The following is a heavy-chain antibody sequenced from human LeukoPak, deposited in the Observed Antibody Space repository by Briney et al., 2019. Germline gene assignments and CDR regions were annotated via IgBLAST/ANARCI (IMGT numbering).Heavy chain of an antibody. Sequence: SETLSLTCSVSGGSTISDNYYWGWIRQPPGKGLEWIGNICYSVSSYYNPSLESRVSVSIETSKNQLSLMLTSVTAADTAVYYCARQVRSCSNGVCYFDFWGQGTLVTVSS. D-gene: IGHD2-8*01. CDR1: GGSTISDNYY. CDR3: ARQVRSCSNGVCYFDF. V-gene: IGHV4-39*01. J-gene: IGHJ4*02. CDR2: ICYSVSS.